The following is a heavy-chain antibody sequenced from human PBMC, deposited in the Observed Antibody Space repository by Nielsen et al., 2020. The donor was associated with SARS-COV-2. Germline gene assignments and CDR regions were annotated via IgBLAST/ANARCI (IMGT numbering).Heavy chain of an antibody. CDR3: ARGTMIVVVIGAFDI. Sequence: SETLSLTCTVSGGSISSGDYYWSWIRQPPGKGLEWNGYIYYSGSTYYNPSLKSRVTISVDTSKNQFSLKLSSVTAADTAVYYCARGTMIVVVIGAFDIWGQGTMVTVSS. D-gene: IGHD3-22*01. CDR1: GGSISSGDYY. V-gene: IGHV4-30-4*01. J-gene: IGHJ3*02. CDR2: IYYSGST.